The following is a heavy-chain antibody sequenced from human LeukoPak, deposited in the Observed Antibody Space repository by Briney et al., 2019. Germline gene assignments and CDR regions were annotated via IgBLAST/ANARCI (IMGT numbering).Heavy chain of an antibody. J-gene: IGHJ6*02. V-gene: IGHV1-24*01. D-gene: IGHD2-21*02. CDR2: FDPEDGET. CDR1: GYTLTELS. CDR3: ATDSATARHYYYYYGMDV. Sequence: ASVKVSCKVSGYTLTELSMHWVRQAPGKGLEWMGGFDPEDGETIYAQKFQGRVTMTEDTSTDTAYMELSSLRSEDTAVYYCATDSATARHYYYYYGMDVWGQGTTVTVSS.